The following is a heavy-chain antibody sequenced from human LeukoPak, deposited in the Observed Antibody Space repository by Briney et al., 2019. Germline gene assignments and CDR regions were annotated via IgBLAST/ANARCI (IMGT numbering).Heavy chain of an antibody. D-gene: IGHD6-13*01. J-gene: IGHJ4*02. CDR1: GYTLTELS. CDR3: ATLSAAAGTRRGVDY. CDR2: FDPEDGET. V-gene: IGHV1-24*01. Sequence: ASVKVSCKVSGYTLTELSMHWVRQAPGKGLEWMGGFDPEDGETIYAQKFQGRVTMTEDTSTDTACMELSSLRSEDTAVYYCATLSAAAGTRRGVDYWGQGTLVTVSS.